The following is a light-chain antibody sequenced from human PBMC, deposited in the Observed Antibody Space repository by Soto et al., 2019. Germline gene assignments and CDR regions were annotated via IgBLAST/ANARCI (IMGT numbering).Light chain of an antibody. CDR1: GSDIATFNY. CDR3: NSYSSTSFYV. J-gene: IGLJ1*01. CDR2: QVT. Sequence: SVVTQPATVSGSLGQSVTISCTGNGSDIATFNYVSWYQQYPGKAPKLLIYQVTSRASGVSHRFSGSKSGNTAALTISGLQPEDEAEYCCNSYSSTSFYVFGTGPKVTVL. V-gene: IGLV2-14*01.